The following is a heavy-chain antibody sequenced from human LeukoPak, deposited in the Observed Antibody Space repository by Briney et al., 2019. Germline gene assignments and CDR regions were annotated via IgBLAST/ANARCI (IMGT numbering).Heavy chain of an antibody. CDR1: GFTFSTYS. CDR2: ISASGVMT. V-gene: IGHV3-23*01. Sequence: GGSLRLSCAGSGFTFSTYSMTWVRQAPGKGLEWVSSISASGVMTYYADSVKGRFTVSRDTSKNSLYLQMSSLTAADTAVYYCAKDRSIGTYYTFDHWGQGTLVTVSS. J-gene: IGHJ4*02. D-gene: IGHD1-26*01. CDR3: AKDRSIGTYYTFDH.